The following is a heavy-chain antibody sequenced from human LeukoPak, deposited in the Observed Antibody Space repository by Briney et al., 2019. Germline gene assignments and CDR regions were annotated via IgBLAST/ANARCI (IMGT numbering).Heavy chain of an antibody. CDR3: ARDQDIVVGYMDA. J-gene: IGHJ6*03. Sequence: SETLSLTCTVSGGSISSYYWSWIRQPPGKGLEWIGYIYYSGSTNYNPSLKSRVTISVDTSKNQFSLKLSSVTAADTAVYYCARDQDIVVGYMDAWGKGTTVTVSS. CDR1: GGSISSYY. V-gene: IGHV4-59*01. D-gene: IGHD2-2*01. CDR2: IYYSGST.